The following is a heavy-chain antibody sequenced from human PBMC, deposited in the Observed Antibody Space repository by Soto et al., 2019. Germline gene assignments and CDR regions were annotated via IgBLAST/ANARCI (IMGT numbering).Heavy chain of an antibody. CDR3: ARGWGNAWMAFLDS. CDR2: IYRNGNT. J-gene: IGHJ4*02. V-gene: IGHV3-53*01. Sequence: EVQLVESGGGLIQPGGSLRLSCAASGFIVSSNYMGWVRQAPGKGLEWVSTIYRNGNTYYADSVKDRFTISRDNSKNTLSLRTNSLRGDDTAVYYCARGWGNAWMAFLDSWGQGTLVTVSS. D-gene: IGHD3-16*01. CDR1: GFIVSSNY.